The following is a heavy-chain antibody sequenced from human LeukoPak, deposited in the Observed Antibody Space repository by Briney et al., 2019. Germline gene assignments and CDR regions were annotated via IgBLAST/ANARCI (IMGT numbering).Heavy chain of an antibody. V-gene: IGHV3-23*01. J-gene: IGHJ2*01. CDR3: ATVRGTAGNWYIDL. CDR2: ISSSGSGGNT. CDR1: GVTLSSYA. D-gene: IGHD1-1*01. Sequence: PGGSLRLSCAASGVTLSSYAMSWARQAPGKGLEWVSGISSSGSGGNTYYADSVKGRFTISRDNSENTLHLQMNNLRAEDTAVYYCATVRGTAGNWYIDLWGRGTLVTVSS.